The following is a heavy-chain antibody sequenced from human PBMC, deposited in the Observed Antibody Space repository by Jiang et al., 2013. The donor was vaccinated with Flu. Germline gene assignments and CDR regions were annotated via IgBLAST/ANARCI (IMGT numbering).Heavy chain of an antibody. D-gene: IGHD6-13*01. Sequence: KPTQTLTLTCTFSGFSLSTSGMCVSWIRQPPGKALEWLARIDWDDDKYYSTSLKTRLTISKDTSKNQVVLTMTNMDPVDTATYYCARIRLSEQQLGLDYWGQGTLVTVSS. J-gene: IGHJ4*02. V-gene: IGHV2-70*11. CDR3: ARIRLSEQQLGLDY. CDR2: IDWDDDK. CDR1: GFSLSTSGMC.